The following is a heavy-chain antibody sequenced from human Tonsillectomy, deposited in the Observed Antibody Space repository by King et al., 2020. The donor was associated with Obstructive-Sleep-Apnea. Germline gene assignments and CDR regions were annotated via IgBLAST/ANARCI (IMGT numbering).Heavy chain of an antibody. CDR2: IYSGGST. CDR1: GFTVSSSY. Sequence: VQLVDSGGGLVQPGGSLRLSCAASGFTVSSSYMSWVRQAPGKGLEWVSLIYSGGSTYYADSVKGRFTISRDNSKNTLDLQMNSLRGEDTAVYYCARDRGLTTLGEYYYGMDVWGQGTTVTVSS. D-gene: IGHD3-10*01. J-gene: IGHJ6*02. CDR3: ARDRGLTTLGEYYYGMDV. V-gene: IGHV3-66*01.